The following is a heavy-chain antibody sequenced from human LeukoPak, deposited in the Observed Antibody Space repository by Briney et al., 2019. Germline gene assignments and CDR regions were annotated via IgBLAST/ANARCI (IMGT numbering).Heavy chain of an antibody. J-gene: IGHJ4*02. CDR2: ISSSSSYI. CDR1: GFTFSSYS. CDR3: ARDLRSVIDY. V-gene: IGHV3-21*01. Sequence: PAGSLRLSCAASGFTFSSYSMNWVRQAPGKGLEWVSSISSSSSYIYYADSVKGRFTISRDNAKNSLYLQMNSLRAEDTAVYYCARDLRSVIDYWGQGTLVTVSS.